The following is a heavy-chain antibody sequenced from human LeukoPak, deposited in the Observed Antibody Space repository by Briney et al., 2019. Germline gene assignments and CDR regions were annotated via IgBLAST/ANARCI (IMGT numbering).Heavy chain of an antibody. CDR1: GGSISSHY. Sequence: SETLSLTCTVSGGSISSHYWSWIRQPPGKGLEWIGYIYNSGSTNYNPSLKSRVTISVDTSKNQFSLKLRSVTAADTAVYYCARDFRYYDALDIWGQGTMVTVSS. CDR2: IYNSGST. V-gene: IGHV4-59*11. D-gene: IGHD2-8*01. J-gene: IGHJ3*02. CDR3: ARDFRYYDALDI.